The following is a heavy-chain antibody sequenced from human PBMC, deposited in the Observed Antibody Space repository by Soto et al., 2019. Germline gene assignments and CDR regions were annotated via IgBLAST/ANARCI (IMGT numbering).Heavy chain of an antibody. CDR2: INHSGST. CDR1: GGSFSGYY. J-gene: IGHJ5*02. V-gene: IGHV4-34*01. CDR3: ARRNSTYNWFDP. Sequence: SETLSLTCAVYGGSFSGYYWSWIRQPPGKGLEWIGEINHSGSTNYNPSLKSRVTISVDTSKNQFSLKLSSVTAADTAVYYCARRNSTYNWFDPWGQGTLVNVSS.